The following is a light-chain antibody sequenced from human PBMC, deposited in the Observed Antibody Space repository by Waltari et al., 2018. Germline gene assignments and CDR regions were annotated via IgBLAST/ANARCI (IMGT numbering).Light chain of an antibody. Sequence: SYELTQPPSVPVSPGQPASITCSGAKLGDKYACWYQQKPGQSPVLVIYQDSKRPSGIPERFSGSNSGNTATLTISGTQAMDEADYYCQAWDSSTAVFGGGTKLTVL. J-gene: IGLJ2*01. CDR3: QAWDSSTAV. CDR2: QDS. CDR1: KLGDKY. V-gene: IGLV3-1*01.